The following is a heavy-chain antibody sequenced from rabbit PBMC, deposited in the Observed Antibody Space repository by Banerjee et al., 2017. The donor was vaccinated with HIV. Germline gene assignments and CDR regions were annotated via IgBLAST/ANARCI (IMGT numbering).Heavy chain of an antibody. CDR3: ARDSYVGGDL. Sequence: QEQLEESGGDLVKPEGSLTLTCTASGFSFSSSYWICWVRQAPGKGLEWIACIYAGSSGTTYYASWAKGRFTISKTSSTTVTLQMTSLTAADTATYFCARDSYVGGDLWGPGTLVTVS. J-gene: IGHJ4*01. CDR2: IYAGSSGTT. D-gene: IGHD3-1*01. CDR1: GFSFSSSYW. V-gene: IGHV1S45*01.